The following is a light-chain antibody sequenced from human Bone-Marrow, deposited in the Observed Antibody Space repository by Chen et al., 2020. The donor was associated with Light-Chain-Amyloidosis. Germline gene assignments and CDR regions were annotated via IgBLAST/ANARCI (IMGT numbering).Light chain of an antibody. CDR2: RDT. V-gene: IGLV3-25*03. CDR1: DLPTKY. Sequence: SYELTQPPSVSVSPGQTATITCSGDDLPTKYAYWYQQKPGQAPVLVIHRDTERPSGISERFSGSSSGTTATLTIRGVQAEDEADYHCQSADSSGTYEVRFGGGTKLTVL. J-gene: IGLJ2*01. CDR3: QSADSSGTYEVR.